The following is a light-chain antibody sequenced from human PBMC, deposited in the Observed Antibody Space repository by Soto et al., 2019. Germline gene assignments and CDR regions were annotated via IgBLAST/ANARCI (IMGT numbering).Light chain of an antibody. V-gene: IGLV2-14*03. CDR1: SRDIGAYNF. J-gene: IGLJ2*01. CDR3: TSWTTSTTMI. CDR2: DVN. Sequence: QSVLTHPASVSGSPGQSITISCTGTSRDIGAYNFVSWYQQHPGKAPKLMLYDVNIRPSGVSNRFSGSKSGNTASLTISGLQAEDEADYYCTSWTTSTTMIFGGGTKVTVL.